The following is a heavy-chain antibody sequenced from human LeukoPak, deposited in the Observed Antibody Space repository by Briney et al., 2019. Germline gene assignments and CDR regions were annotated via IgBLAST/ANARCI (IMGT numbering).Heavy chain of an antibody. CDR2: ISSSSSYI. CDR1: GFTFSSYS. J-gene: IGHJ5*02. CDR3: ANGGTYSSGP. D-gene: IGHD3-22*01. V-gene: IGHV3-21*01. Sequence: PGGSLRLSCAASGFTFSSYSMNWVRQAPGKGPEWVSSISSSSSYIYYADSVKGRFTISRDNAKNSLFLQINSLRAEDTAVYYCANGGTYSSGPWGQGTLVTVSS.